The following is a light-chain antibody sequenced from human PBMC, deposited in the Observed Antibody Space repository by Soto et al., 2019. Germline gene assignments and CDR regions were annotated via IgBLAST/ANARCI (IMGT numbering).Light chain of an antibody. CDR1: SSNIGNNY. J-gene: IGLJ2*01. CDR3: GTWDSGLRV. CDR2: DNY. V-gene: IGLV1-51*01. Sequence: QSVLTQPPSVSAAPGQKVTISCSGSSSNIGNNYVFWYQQFPGTAPKLLIYDNYKRPSGIPDRFSGSKSGTSATLGITGLQTGDEADYHCGTWDSGLRVFGGETKLTVL.